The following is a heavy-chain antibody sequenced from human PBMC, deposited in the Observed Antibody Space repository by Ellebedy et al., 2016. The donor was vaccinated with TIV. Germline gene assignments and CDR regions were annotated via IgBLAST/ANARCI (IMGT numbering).Heavy chain of an antibody. V-gene: IGHV3-53*01. J-gene: IGHJ3*01. CDR2: IFSAADDGET. D-gene: IGHD4-23*01. CDR1: GFTATTNY. Sequence: PGGSLRLSCAASGFTATTNYMHWVRQAPGQGLEWVSVIFSAADDGETHYADSVKDSFTISRDNSTDTLFLQMNSLRAEDTAIYFCARNPVGVGPAFDVWGQGTMVTVSS. CDR3: ARNPVGVGPAFDV.